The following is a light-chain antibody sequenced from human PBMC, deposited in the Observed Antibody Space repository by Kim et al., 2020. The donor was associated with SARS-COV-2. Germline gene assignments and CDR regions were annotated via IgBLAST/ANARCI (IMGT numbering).Light chain of an antibody. J-gene: IGKJ2*01. V-gene: IGKV1-5*03. Sequence: LSASVGDRVTIPCRASQSVTSWLAWYQQKPGKAPNLLIYKTSTLESGVPSRFSGSGYGTEFTLTISSLQPDDFATYYCQQYYSYVTFGQGTKLEI. CDR2: KTS. CDR3: QQYYSYVT. CDR1: QSVTSW.